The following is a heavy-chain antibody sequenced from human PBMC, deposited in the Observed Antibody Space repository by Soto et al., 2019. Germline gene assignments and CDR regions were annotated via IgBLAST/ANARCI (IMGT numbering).Heavy chain of an antibody. CDR1: GGTFSSFG. CDR2: IIPLYGTA. Sequence: QVQLVQSGAEVKKPGSSVKVSCKASGGTFSSFGFSWVRQAPGQGLEWMGGIIPLYGTANHAQRFQGRVTISADESTSTVYMELISLRSEDTAIYYCARDRSMDGYNSRSFDYWGQGTLVTVSS. J-gene: IGHJ4*02. CDR3: ARDRSMDGYNSRSFDY. D-gene: IGHD5-12*01. V-gene: IGHV1-69*01.